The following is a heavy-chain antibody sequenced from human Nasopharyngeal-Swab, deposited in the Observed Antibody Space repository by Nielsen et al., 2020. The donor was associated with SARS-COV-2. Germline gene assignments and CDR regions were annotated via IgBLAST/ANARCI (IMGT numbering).Heavy chain of an antibody. CDR2: IYWDDDK. CDR3: AQRTTLTSYGY. D-gene: IGHD4-17*01. Sequence: PPGKALEWLALIYWDDDKRYSPSLKSRLTITKDTSKNQVVLTMTNMDPVDTATYYCAQRTTLTSYGYWGQGTLVTVFS. J-gene: IGHJ4*02. V-gene: IGHV2-5*02.